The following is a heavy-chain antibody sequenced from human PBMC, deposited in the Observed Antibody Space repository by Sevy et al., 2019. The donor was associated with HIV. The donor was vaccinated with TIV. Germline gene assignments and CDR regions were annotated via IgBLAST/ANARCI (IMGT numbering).Heavy chain of an antibody. J-gene: IGHJ6*02. Sequence: GGSLRLSCAASGFTFSSYAMHWVRQAPGKGLEWVAVISYDGSNKYYADSVKGRFTISRDNSKNTLYLQMNSLRAEDTAVYYCARDHRYGSGMDVWGQGTTVTVSS. CDR1: GFTFSSYA. V-gene: IGHV3-30-3*01. CDR2: ISYDGSNK. D-gene: IGHD3-10*01. CDR3: ARDHRYGSGMDV.